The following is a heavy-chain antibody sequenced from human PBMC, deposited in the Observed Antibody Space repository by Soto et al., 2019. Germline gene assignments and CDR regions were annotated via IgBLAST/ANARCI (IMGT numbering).Heavy chain of an antibody. CDR3: ARGQYYDFWSGHYGMDV. V-gene: IGHV4-59*01. CDR1: GGSISSYY. CDR2: IYYSGST. J-gene: IGHJ6*02. Sequence: SETLSLTCTVSGGSISSYYWSWIRQPPGKGLEWIGYIYYSGSTNYNPSLKSRVTISVDTSKNQFSLKLSSVTAADTAVYYCARGQYYDFWSGHYGMDVWGQGTTVTVSS. D-gene: IGHD3-3*01.